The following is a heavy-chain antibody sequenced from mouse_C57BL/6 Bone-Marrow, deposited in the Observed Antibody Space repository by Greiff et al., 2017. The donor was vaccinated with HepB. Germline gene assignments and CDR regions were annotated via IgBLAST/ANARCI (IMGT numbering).Heavy chain of an antibody. V-gene: IGHV1-69*01. J-gene: IGHJ1*03. Sequence: VKLQQPGAELVMPGASVKLSCKASGYTFTSYWMHWVKQRPGQGLEWIGEFDPSDSYTNYNQKFKGKSTLTVDKSSSTAYMQLSSLTSEDSAVYYCARGIYFDVWGTGTTVTVSS. CDR3: ARGIYFDV. CDR2: FDPSDSYT. CDR1: GYTFTSYW.